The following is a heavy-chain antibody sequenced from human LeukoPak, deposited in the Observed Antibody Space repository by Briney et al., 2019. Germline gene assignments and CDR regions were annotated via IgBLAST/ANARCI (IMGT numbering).Heavy chain of an antibody. CDR3: ARGVSSTRAVDY. CDR2: IYYSGST. V-gene: IGHV4-59*01. J-gene: IGHJ4*02. Sequence: SETLSLTCTVSGGSISSYYWSWIRQPPGKGLEWIGYIYYSGSTNYNPSLKSRVTISVDTSKNQFSLKLSSVTAADTAVYYRARGVSSTRAVDYWGQGTLVTVSS. D-gene: IGHD2-2*01. CDR1: GGSISSYY.